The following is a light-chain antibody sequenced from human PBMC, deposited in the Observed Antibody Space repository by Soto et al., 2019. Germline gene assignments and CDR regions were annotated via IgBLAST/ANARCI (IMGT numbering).Light chain of an antibody. CDR1: QSVSSSY. J-gene: IGKJ1*01. V-gene: IGKV3-20*01. CDR3: RHDSGSTGT. CDR2: GAS. Sequence: EIVLTQSPGTLSLSPGERATLSCRASQSVSSSYLAWYQQKPGQAPRLLIYGASSRATGIPDRFRGSWSGTDFTLTISSLEQEESAVYYCRHDSGSTGTFGQETKGDVK.